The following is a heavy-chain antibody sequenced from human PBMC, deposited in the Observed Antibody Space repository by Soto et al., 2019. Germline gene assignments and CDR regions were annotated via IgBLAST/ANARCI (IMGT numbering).Heavy chain of an antibody. Sequence: SETLSLTCTVSGGSMTTYYWSWIRQPPGKGLEWIGYIFYTGSTNYNPSLKSRVTISVDTSKNQFSLKLTSVTAADTAVYYCARDIRYYYGSGSLVTRNWFDPWGQGTLVTVSS. CDR3: ARDIRYYYGSGSLVTRNWFDP. J-gene: IGHJ5*02. V-gene: IGHV4-59*12. CDR2: IFYTGST. D-gene: IGHD3-10*01. CDR1: GGSMTTYY.